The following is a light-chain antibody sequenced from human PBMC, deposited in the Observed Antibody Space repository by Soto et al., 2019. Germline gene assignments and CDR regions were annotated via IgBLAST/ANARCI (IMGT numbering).Light chain of an antibody. CDR3: LQDINYPWT. J-gene: IGKJ1*01. CDR1: QSVGTW. CDR2: GAS. Sequence: DIQMTQSPSTLSASVGGRVTITCRASQSVGTWVAWYQQKPGKAPKLLIYGASNLESGVPSRFSGSGYGTEFTLAISSLQPEDSATYYCLQDINYPWTFGQGTKVDI. V-gene: IGKV1-5*01.